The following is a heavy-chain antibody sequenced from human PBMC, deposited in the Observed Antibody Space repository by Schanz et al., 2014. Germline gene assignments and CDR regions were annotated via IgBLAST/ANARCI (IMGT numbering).Heavy chain of an antibody. J-gene: IGHJ6*02. CDR1: GFTFDDYT. CDR3: AKIWKGHPIEVRPGWSDGMDV. V-gene: IGHV3-43*01. Sequence: VQLVESGGVVVQPGGSLRLSCAASGFTFDDYTMHWVRQAPGKGLEWVSLITWDGGITYYADSLKGRFTISRDNSKNSLYLQMNSLRAEDTAVYYCAKIWKGHPIEVRPGWSDGMDVWGQGTTVTVSS. D-gene: IGHD6-6*01. CDR2: ITWDGGIT.